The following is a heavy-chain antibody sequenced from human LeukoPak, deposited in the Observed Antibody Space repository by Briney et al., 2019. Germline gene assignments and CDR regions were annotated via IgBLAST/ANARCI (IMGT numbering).Heavy chain of an antibody. CDR1: GFTFSRYA. Sequence: QPGGSLRLSCAASGFTFSRYAMSWVRQAPGKGPVWVSRIKTDGSSTSYADSVKGRFTISRDNAKNTLYLQMNSLRAEDTAVYYCARDLTSEWELLNWGQGTLVTVSS. V-gene: IGHV3-74*01. CDR2: IKTDGSST. CDR3: ARDLTSEWELLN. D-gene: IGHD1-26*01. J-gene: IGHJ4*02.